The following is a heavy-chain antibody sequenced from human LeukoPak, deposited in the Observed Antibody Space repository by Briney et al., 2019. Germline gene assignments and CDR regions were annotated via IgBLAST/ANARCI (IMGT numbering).Heavy chain of an antibody. V-gene: IGHV4-38-2*01. CDR1: GYSISSHNY. CDR3: ARAPRDSSSSNYMRRFDY. Sequence: PSETLSLTCAVSGYSISSHNYWVWIRQPPGQGLEWTGGIYHSGSTYYNPSLKSRVTMSVDTSKNQFSLKLSSVTAADTAVYYCARAPRDSSSSNYMRRFDYWGQGTLVTVSS. J-gene: IGHJ4*02. CDR2: IYHSGST. D-gene: IGHD3-22*01.